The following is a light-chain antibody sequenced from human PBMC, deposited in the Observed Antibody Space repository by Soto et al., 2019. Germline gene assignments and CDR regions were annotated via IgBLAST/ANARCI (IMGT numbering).Light chain of an antibody. CDR2: GAS. V-gene: IGKV3-15*01. CDR3: QQYHISPPDT. Sequence: EIVVTQSPATLSVSPGERATLSCRASQSVRSNLAWYQQKPGQAPRLLIYGASTRATGIPARFSGSGSGTDFTLTISSLQSEDFAVYYCQQYHISPPDTFGQGTKVEIK. J-gene: IGKJ2*01. CDR1: QSVRSN.